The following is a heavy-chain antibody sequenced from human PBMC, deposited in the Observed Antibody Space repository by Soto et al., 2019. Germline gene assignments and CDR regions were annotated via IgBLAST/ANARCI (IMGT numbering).Heavy chain of an antibody. CDR3: ARVGCSGGSCNEYFQH. D-gene: IGHD2-15*01. CDR1: GFTFSSYA. J-gene: IGHJ1*01. Sequence: GGSLRLSCAASGFTFSSYAMHWVRQAPGKGLEWVAVISYDGSNKYYADSVKGRFTISRDNSKNTLYLQMNSLRAEDTAVYYCARVGCSGGSCNEYFQHWGQGTLVTVSS. CDR2: ISYDGSNK. V-gene: IGHV3-30-3*01.